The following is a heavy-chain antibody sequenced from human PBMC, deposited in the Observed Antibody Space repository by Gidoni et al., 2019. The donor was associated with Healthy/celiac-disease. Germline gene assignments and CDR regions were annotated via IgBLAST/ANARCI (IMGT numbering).Heavy chain of an antibody. CDR2: ISGSRGST. V-gene: IGHV3-23*01. Sequence: EVQLLESGGGLVQPGGSLRLSCAASGFTFSSYAMCWVRQAPGKGLEWVSAISGSRGSTYYADSVKGRFTISRDNSKNTLYLQMNSLRAEDTAVYYCAKDSWFGEANWFDPWGQGTLVTVSS. CDR1: GFTFSSYA. D-gene: IGHD3-10*01. J-gene: IGHJ5*02. CDR3: AKDSWFGEANWFDP.